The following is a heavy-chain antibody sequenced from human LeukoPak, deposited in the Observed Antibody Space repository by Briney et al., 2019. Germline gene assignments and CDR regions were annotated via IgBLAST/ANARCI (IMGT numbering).Heavy chain of an antibody. CDR3: TSGSQLLPRSTPDY. V-gene: IGHV3-74*01. D-gene: IGHD1-1*01. CDR2: IKTDGRTT. Sequence: GGSLRLSCAVSGFTFCGSWMDWVGQAPGQGLVWVSHIKTDGRTTAYADSVKGRFTLSRDNSKKTLYLQMKSLRAQGTGLCYSTSGSQLLPRSTPDYWGQGTLVTVSS. CDR1: GFTFCGSW. J-gene: IGHJ4*02.